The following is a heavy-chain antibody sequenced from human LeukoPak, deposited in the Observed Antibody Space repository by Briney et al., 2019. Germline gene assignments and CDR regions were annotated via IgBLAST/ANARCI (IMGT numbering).Heavy chain of an antibody. CDR1: GGSISSYY. D-gene: IGHD5-18*01. Sequence: PSETLSLTCTVSGGSISSYYWSWIRQPPGKGLEWIGYIYYSGSTNYNPSLKSRVTISVDTSKNQFSLKLSSVTAADTAVYYCARTRGYSYGYLGYWGQGTLVTVSS. CDR2: IYYSGST. V-gene: IGHV4-59*01. CDR3: ARTRGYSYGYLGY. J-gene: IGHJ4*02.